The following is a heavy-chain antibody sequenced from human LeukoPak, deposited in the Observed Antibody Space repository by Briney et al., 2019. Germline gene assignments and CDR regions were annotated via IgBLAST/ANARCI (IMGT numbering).Heavy chain of an antibody. D-gene: IGHD3-10*01. J-gene: IGHJ4*02. CDR3: ARGLYGSGTGDY. CDR1: GFTVSNNY. Sequence: GGSLRLSCAASGFTVSNNYMSWVRQTPGKGLEWVSVIYAGGSTYYADSVKGRFTISRDNSKNTLDHQMNSLRVEDTAVYFCARGLYGSGTGDYWGLGTLVTVSS. CDR2: IYAGGST. V-gene: IGHV3-66*01.